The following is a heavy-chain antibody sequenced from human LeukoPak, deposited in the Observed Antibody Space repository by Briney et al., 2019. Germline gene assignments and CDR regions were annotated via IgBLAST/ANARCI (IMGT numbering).Heavy chain of an antibody. V-gene: IGHV4-34*01. CDR2: INHSGST. Sequence: SETLSLTCAVYGGSFSGYYWSWIRQPPGKGLEWIGEINHSGSTNYNPSLKSRVTISVDTSKNQFSLKLSSVTAADTAVYYCARGRLGYAWLPFDYWGQGTLVTVSP. CDR1: GGSFSGYY. J-gene: IGHJ4*02. D-gene: IGHD5-18*01. CDR3: ARGRLGYAWLPFDY.